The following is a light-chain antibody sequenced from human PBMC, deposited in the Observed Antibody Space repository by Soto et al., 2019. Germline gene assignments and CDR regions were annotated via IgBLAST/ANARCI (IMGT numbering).Light chain of an antibody. V-gene: IGKV3-20*01. J-gene: IGKJ1*01. CDR1: QSVSSSY. CDR2: GAS. Sequence: EIVLTQSPGTLSLSPGERATLSCRASQSVSSSYLAWYQQKPGQAPRLPIYGASSRAPGIPDRFSGSGSGTDFTLTISRLEPEDFAVYYCQQYDSTSRTFGQGTKVEIK. CDR3: QQYDSTSRT.